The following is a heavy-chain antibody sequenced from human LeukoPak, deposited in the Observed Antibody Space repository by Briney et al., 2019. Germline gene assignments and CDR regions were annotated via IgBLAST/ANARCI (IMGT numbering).Heavy chain of an antibody. CDR3: ARRRWAYCSSTSCYFGPYYFDY. J-gene: IGHJ4*02. Sequence: NASETLSLTCAVYGGSFSGYYWTWIRQPPGKGLEWIGEMNHSGSANYNPSLKSRVTISVDTSKNQCSLRLSSVTAADTAVYYCARRRWAYCSSTSCYFGPYYFDYWGQGTLVTVSS. V-gene: IGHV4-34*01. CDR2: MNHSGSA. CDR1: GGSFSGYY. D-gene: IGHD2-2*01.